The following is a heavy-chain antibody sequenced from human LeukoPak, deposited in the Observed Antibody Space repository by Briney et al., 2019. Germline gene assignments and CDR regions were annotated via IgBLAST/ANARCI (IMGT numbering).Heavy chain of an antibody. Sequence: GGAPRLPCAAAWFPFRWLYNHLVRPASGKGPEGVAFIRYDGSDKYYADSVKGRFTISRDNSKNTLYLQMNSLRAEDTAVYYCANPFSSGADFDYWGQGTLVTVSS. D-gene: IGHD7-27*01. V-gene: IGHV3-30*02. J-gene: IGHJ4*02. CDR2: IRYDGSDK. CDR3: ANPFSSGADFDY. CDR1: WFPFRWLY.